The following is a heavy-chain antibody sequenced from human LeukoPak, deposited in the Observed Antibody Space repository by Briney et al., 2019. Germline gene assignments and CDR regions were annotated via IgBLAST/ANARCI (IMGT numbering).Heavy chain of an antibody. V-gene: IGHV4-61*09. CDR2: IYVSGST. Sequence: PSETLSLTCTVSGGSICSGSYHWSWVRQPAGKRLEWIGHIYVSGSTNYNPSLKSRVTISVDTSKNQFSLKLSSVTAADTAVYYCARDDDTPFDYWGQGTLVTVSS. CDR3: ARDDDTPFDY. D-gene: IGHD3-9*01. J-gene: IGHJ4*02. CDR1: GGSICSGSYH.